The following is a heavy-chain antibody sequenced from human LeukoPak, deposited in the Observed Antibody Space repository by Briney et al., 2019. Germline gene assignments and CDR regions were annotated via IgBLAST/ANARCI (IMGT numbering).Heavy chain of an antibody. CDR1: GFTFSTYE. Sequence: GGSLRLSCAASGFTFSTYEINWVRQAPGKGLEWLSHISTSGSSIHYADSVKGRFTISRDNAKNSLYLQMNSLRVEDTAVYYCARDATTELGTVYMDVWGKGTTVTVSS. V-gene: IGHV3-48*03. D-gene: IGHD4-17*01. J-gene: IGHJ6*03. CDR3: ARDATTELGTVYMDV. CDR2: ISTSGSSI.